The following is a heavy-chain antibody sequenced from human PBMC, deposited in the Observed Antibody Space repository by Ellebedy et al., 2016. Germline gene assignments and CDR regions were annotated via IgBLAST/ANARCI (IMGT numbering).Heavy chain of an antibody. V-gene: IGHV4-34*01. CDR1: NGSLNGYS. Sequence: SETLSLTCAVYNGSLNGYSWGWVRQFPGRGLEWIGEVHQSGSRNYNPSFKSRVTISVDKSKNQFSLSLSSVTAADTAVYFCARVPHDQWKRFFYFDYWGQGALVTVSS. CDR2: VHQSGSR. J-gene: IGHJ4*02. CDR3: ARVPHDQWKRFFYFDY. D-gene: IGHD3-3*01.